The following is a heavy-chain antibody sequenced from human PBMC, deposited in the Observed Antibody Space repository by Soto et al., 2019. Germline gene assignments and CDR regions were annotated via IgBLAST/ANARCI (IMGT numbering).Heavy chain of an antibody. CDR2: LAPNTGGT. V-gene: IGHV1-2*02. J-gene: IGHJ5*02. CDR1: GYIFSADY. CDR3: GRDGVQIVSPDLGHWLDT. D-gene: IGHD1-26*01. Sequence: QVHLVQSGAEVKSPGASVKVSCKASGYIFSADYLHWVRHAPGQGLEWKGWLAPNTGGTNYAQKFKGRVTMTTETSISTAYLELSRLTSDAAAVYYCGRDGVQIVSPDLGHWLDTWGQGTLVTVSS.